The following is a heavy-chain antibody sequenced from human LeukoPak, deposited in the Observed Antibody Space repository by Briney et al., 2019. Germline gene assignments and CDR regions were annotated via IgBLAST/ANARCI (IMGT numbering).Heavy chain of an antibody. CDR3: AELGITMIGGV. D-gene: IGHD3-10*02. V-gene: IGHV3-48*03. Sequence: GGSLRLSCAASGFSFSNYGMHWVRQAPGKGLEWVSYISSSGSTIYHADSVKGRFTISRDNAKNSLYLQMNSLRAEDTAVYYCAELGITMIGGVWGKGTTVTISS. CDR2: ISSSGSTI. CDR1: GFSFSNYG. J-gene: IGHJ6*04.